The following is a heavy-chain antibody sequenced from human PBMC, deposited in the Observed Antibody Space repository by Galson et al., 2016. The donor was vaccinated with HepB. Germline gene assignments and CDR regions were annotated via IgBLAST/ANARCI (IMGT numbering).Heavy chain of an antibody. Sequence: SLRLSCAASGFTFSSYTMHWVRQAPGKGLEWVSSIRSSGYYMYYADSVEGRFAISRDDASNSLFLQMNSLIVEDTAVYYCTRVWGIDVLWTGFSTPPGYWGQGTLVTVSS. J-gene: IGHJ4*02. CDR1: GFTFSSYT. D-gene: IGHD3/OR15-3a*01. CDR2: IRSSGYYM. V-gene: IGHV3-21*01. CDR3: TRVWGIDVLWTGFSTPPGY.